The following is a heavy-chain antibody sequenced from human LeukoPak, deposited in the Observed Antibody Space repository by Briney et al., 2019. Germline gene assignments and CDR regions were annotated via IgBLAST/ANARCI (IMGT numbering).Heavy chain of an antibody. CDR2: ISSSSSYI. J-gene: IGHJ4*02. V-gene: IGHV3-21*01. CDR3: ASITMVRGVLFDY. CDR1: GFTFSSYS. D-gene: IGHD3-10*01. Sequence: GGSLRLSCAASGFTFSSYSMNWVRQAPGKGLEWVSSISSSSSYIYYADSVKGRFTISRDNAKNSLYLQMNSLRAEDTAVYYCASITMVRGVLFDYWGQGTLVTVSS.